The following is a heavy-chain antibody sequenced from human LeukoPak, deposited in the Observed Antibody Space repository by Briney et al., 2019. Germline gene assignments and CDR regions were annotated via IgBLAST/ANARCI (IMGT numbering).Heavy chain of an antibody. Sequence: PGGSLRLSCAASGFTFSDYAMHWVRQAPGKGLEWVTLISYNGVNKYYADSVKGRFTISRDNSKNTLYLQMDSLRAEDTAVYYCATDLSIYLVGATVLDYWGQGTLVTVSS. D-gene: IGHD1-26*01. CDR3: ATDLSIYLVGATVLDY. CDR1: GFTFSDYA. CDR2: ISYNGVNK. V-gene: IGHV3-30-3*01. J-gene: IGHJ4*02.